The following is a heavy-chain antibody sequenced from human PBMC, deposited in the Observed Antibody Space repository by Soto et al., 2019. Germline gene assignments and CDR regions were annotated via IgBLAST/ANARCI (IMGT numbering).Heavy chain of an antibody. CDR3: ARLRGYHTHYYDYYMDV. V-gene: IGHV4-59*08. CDR2: IHYSGST. D-gene: IGHD5-12*01. J-gene: IGHJ6*03. Sequence: SETLSLTCTVSGGSIISYYWSWIRQPPGKGLEWIGYIHYSGSTNYNPSLKSRVTISVDTSKNQFSLKLSSVTAADTAVYYCARLRGYHTHYYDYYMDVWGKGTTVTVSS. CDR1: GGSIISYY.